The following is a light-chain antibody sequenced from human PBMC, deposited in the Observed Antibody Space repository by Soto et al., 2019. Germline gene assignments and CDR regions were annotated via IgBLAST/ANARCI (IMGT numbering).Light chain of an antibody. CDR3: QHYKSYPWT. Sequence: DIQMTQSPSTMSASVGDRVTITCRASQSIDSWLAWYQQKPGKAPKFLMYKASNLESGVPSRFSGSGSETEFTLTISSLQPDDGAIYDGQHYKSYPWTFGQGTKVDIK. CDR1: QSIDSW. J-gene: IGKJ1*01. CDR2: KAS. V-gene: IGKV1-5*03.